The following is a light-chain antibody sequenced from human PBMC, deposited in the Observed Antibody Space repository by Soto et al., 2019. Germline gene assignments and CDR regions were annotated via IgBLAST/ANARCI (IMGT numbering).Light chain of an antibody. CDR2: VGTGGIVG. CDR1: SGYSNYK. CDR3: GADHGSGSNFVVV. V-gene: IGLV9-49*01. J-gene: IGLJ2*01. Sequence: QPLLTQPPSASASLGASVTLTCTLSSGYSNYKVDWYQQRPGKGPRFVMRVGTGGIVGSKGDGIPDRFSALGSGLNRYLTIKNIQEEDESDYHCGADHGSGSNFVVVFGGGTKLTVL.